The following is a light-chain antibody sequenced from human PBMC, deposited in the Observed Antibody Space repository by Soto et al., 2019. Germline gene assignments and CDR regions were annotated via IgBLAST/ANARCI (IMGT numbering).Light chain of an antibody. Sequence: QSALTQPASVSGSPGQSNTISCTGSSSDIGSYNYVSWYQQHPGQAPKVVIYDVSKRPSGVSVRFSGSKSGYTASLTISGLQAEDEADYYCSTYTGSSTVIFGGGTKLTVL. J-gene: IGLJ2*01. CDR2: DVS. CDR1: SSDIGSYNY. CDR3: STYTGSSTVI. V-gene: IGLV2-14*01.